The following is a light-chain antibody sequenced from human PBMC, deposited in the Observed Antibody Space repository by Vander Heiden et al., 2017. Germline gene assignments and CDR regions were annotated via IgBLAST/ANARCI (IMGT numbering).Light chain of an antibody. CDR2: KAS. V-gene: IGKV1-5*03. J-gene: IGKJ1*01. Sequence: PMSQSPSTLSASVGGRVTSAGRASQSISSWVAWYQQRPGEAPKLLIYKASSLESGGPSRFSGSGSGTEFTLTISSLQPDDFATYYGQQYNSYWTFGQGTKVEIK. CDR3: QQYNSYWT. CDR1: QSISSW.